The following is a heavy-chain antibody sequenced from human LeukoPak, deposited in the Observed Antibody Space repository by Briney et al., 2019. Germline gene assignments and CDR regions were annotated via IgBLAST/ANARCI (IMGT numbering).Heavy chain of an antibody. CDR2: IRQDGGEK. J-gene: IGHJ4*02. D-gene: IGHD4-17*01. CDR1: EFSFSSYW. Sequence: GGSLRLSCAASEFSFSSYWMSWVRQAPGEGLEWVANIRQDGGEKYYLDSVKGRFTVSRDNAKNSLYLQMNSLRAEDTAVYYCARLGARQILEYWGQGTLVTVSS. CDR3: ARLGARQILEY. V-gene: IGHV3-7*01.